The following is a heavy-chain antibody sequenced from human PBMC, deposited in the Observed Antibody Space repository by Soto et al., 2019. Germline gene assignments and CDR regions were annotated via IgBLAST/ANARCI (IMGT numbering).Heavy chain of an antibody. CDR3: ARGRGGSGYDSADY. CDR2: IIPIVGTA. Sequence: VKVSCQASGGTFSSYAISWVRQAPGQGLEWMGGIIPIVGTANYAQKFQGRVTITADKSTSTAYMELSSLRSEDTAVYYCARGRGGSGYDSADYWGQGTLVTVSS. J-gene: IGHJ4*02. CDR1: GGTFSSYA. D-gene: IGHD5-12*01. V-gene: IGHV1-69*06.